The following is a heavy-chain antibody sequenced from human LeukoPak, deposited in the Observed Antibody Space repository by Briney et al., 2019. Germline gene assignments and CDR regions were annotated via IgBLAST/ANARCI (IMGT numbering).Heavy chain of an antibody. V-gene: IGHV3-30*02. CDR1: GFTFSSYG. J-gene: IGHJ4*02. CDR2: IRYDGSNK. CDR3: AKDLDYYGSGTYPTDY. D-gene: IGHD3-10*01. Sequence: GGSLRLPCAASGFTFSSYGMHWVRQAPGKGLEWVAFIRYDGSNKYYADSVKGRFTISRDNSKNTLYLQMNSLRAGDTAVYYCAKDLDYYGSGTYPTDYWGQGTLVTVSS.